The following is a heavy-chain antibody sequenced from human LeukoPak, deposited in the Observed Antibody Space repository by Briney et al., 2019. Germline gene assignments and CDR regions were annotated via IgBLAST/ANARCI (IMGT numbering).Heavy chain of an antibody. CDR1: GYTFTSSD. V-gene: IGHV1-8*01. CDR3: ARGRMGLFGVVITNYYYYMDV. J-gene: IGHJ6*03. D-gene: IGHD3-3*01. CDR2: RNPNSGNT. Sequence: ASVKVSCKASGYTFTSSDINWVRQATGQGLEWMGWRNPNSGNTGYAQKFQGRVTMTRNTSISTAYMELSSLRSEDTAVYYCARGRMGLFGVVITNYYYYMDVWGKGTTVTVSS.